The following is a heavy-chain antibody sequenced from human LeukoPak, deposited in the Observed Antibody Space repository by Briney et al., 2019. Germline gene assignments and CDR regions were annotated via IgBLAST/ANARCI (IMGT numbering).Heavy chain of an antibody. CDR1: GYTLTSYD. D-gene: IGHD6-6*01. J-gene: IGHJ6*03. V-gene: IGHV1-8*01. CDR3: ARARRAARPPFYYYYYMDV. CDR2: MNPNSGNT. Sequence: GASVKVSCKASGYTLTSYDINWVRQATGQGLEWMGWMNPNSGNTGYAQKFQGRVTMTRNTSISTAYMELSSLRSEDTAVYYCARARRAARPPFYYYYYMDVWGKGTTVTVSS.